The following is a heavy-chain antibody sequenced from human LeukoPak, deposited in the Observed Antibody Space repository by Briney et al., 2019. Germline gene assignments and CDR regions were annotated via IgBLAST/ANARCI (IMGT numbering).Heavy chain of an antibody. CDR2: IYYSGST. V-gene: IGHV4-59*01. CDR1: GGSISTYR. D-gene: IGHD5-24*01. J-gene: IGHJ4*02. CDR3: ARGLRSRDGYNYDYFDD. Sequence: SETLSLTCTVSGGSISTYRWSWIRQPPGKGLEWIGNIYYSGSTNYNPSPKSRVTISVDTSKNQFSLKLSSVTAADTAVYYCARGLRSRDGYNYDYFDDWGQGTLVTVSS.